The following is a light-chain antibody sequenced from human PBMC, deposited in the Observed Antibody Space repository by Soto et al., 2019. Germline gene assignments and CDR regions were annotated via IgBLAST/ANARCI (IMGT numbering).Light chain of an antibody. J-gene: IGLJ2*01. CDR2: EVS. V-gene: IGLV2-8*01. Sequence: QSALTQPPSPSGSPGQSVTISCTGTSSDIGGYNYISWYQHQPGKAPKLMIYEVSKRPSGVPDRFSASKSGNTASLTVSGLQAEDEADYSCDAYAVRRVAFGGGTKLTVL. CDR3: DAYAVRRVA. CDR1: SSDIGGYNY.